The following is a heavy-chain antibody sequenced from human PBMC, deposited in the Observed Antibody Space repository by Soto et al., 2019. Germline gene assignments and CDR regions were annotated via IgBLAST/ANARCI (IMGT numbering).Heavy chain of an antibody. CDR2: IYWDDDK. Sequence: QITLRESGPTLVKSGQTLTLTCTFSGFSLSTNGVGVGWIRQPPRKALEWLTLIYWDDDKRYSSSLKSRLTINRGTSTNQVVLTLTNMDPLDTATYYCAHSKRLGGTYYDKGMDVWGQGTKVTVSS. D-gene: IGHD1-1*01. CDR3: AHSKRLGGTYYDKGMDV. J-gene: IGHJ6*02. CDR1: GFSLSTNGVG. V-gene: IGHV2-5*02.